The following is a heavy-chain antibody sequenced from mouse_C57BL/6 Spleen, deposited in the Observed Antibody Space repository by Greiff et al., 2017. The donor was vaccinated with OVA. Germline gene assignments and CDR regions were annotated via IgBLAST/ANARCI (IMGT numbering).Heavy chain of an antibody. CDR1: GYSITSGYY. Sequence: DVKLQESGPGLVKPSQSLSLTCSVTGYSITSGYYWNWIRQFPGNKLEWMGYISYDGSNNYNPSLKNRISITRDTSKNQFFLKLNSVTTEDTATYYCAREAYGSSYPFAYWGQGTLVTVSA. J-gene: IGHJ3*01. V-gene: IGHV3-6*01. CDR3: AREAYGSSYPFAY. D-gene: IGHD1-1*01. CDR2: ISYDGSN.